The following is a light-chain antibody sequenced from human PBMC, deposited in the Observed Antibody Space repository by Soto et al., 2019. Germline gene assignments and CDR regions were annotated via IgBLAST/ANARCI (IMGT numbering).Light chain of an antibody. Sequence: ETVMTQSPAPLSVSPGERASLSCRASQSVSSSYLAWYQQKPGQAPRLLIYGASSRATGIPDRFSGSGSGTDFTLTISRLEPEDFAVYYCQQYGNSPITFGQGTRREIK. CDR1: QSVSSSY. CDR3: QQYGNSPIT. J-gene: IGKJ5*01. V-gene: IGKV3-20*01. CDR2: GAS.